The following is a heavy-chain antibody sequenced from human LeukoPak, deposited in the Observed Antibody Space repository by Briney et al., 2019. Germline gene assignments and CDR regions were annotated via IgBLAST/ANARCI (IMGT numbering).Heavy chain of an antibody. CDR3: ARDGVAGGFDY. CDR2: IHYSGST. V-gene: IGHV4-59*01. J-gene: IGHJ4*02. Sequence: SETLSLTCTVSGGSISSYYWNWIRQAPGKGLEWIGYIHYSGSTNHNSSLKSRVTISVDTSKNQYSLKLSSVTAADTAVYYCARDGVAGGFDYWGQGTLVTVSS. CDR1: GGSISSYY. D-gene: IGHD6-19*01.